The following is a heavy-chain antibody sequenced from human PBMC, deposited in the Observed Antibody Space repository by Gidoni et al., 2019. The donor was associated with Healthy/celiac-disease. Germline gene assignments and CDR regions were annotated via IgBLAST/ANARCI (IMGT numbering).Heavy chain of an antibody. V-gene: IGHV4-39*01. CDR2: IYYSGST. Sequence: QLQLQESGPGLVKPSETLSLTCTVSGGSISSSSYYWGWIRQPPLKGLEWIGSIYYSGSTYYNPSLKSRVTISVDTSKNQFSLKLSSVTAADTAVYYCARHAGYSSGWRLYFDYWGQGTLVTVSS. CDR1: GGSISSSSYY. CDR3: ARHAGYSSGWRLYFDY. J-gene: IGHJ4*02. D-gene: IGHD6-19*01.